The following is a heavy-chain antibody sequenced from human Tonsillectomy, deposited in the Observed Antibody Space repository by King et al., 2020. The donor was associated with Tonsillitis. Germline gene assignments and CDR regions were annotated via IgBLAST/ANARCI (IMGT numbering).Heavy chain of an antibody. CDR2: IGTAGDT. CDR3: ARATTSYYYMDV. Sequence: VQLVESGGGLVQPGGSLRLSCAASGFTFSSYDMHWVRQATGKGLDWVSVIGTAGDTYYPGSVKGRFTISRENAKNSLYLQMNSLRAGDTAVYYCARATTSYYYMDVWGKGTTVTVSS. D-gene: IGHD1-1*01. V-gene: IGHV3-13*01. J-gene: IGHJ6*03. CDR1: GFTFSSYD.